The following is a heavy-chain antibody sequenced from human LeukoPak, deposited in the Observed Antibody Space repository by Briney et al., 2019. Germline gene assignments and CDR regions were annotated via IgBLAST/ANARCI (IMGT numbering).Heavy chain of an antibody. CDR1: GITFSRYW. Sequence: GGSLRLSCVDSGITFSRYWMSWVRQAPGKGLEWLSYISAGSSFTKYADSVKGRFTISRDNSKNSLYLQMNSLTAEDTAVYYCARGHISATGRFDYWGQGTLVTVSS. D-gene: IGHD6-13*01. J-gene: IGHJ4*02. V-gene: IGHV3-21*05. CDR3: ARGHISATGRFDY. CDR2: ISAGSSFT.